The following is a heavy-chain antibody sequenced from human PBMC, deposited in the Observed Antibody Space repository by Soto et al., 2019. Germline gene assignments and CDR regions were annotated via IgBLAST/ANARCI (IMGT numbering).Heavy chain of an antibody. CDR2: INHSGST. Sequence: PSETLSLTCAVYGGSFSGYYWSWIRQPPGKGLEWIGEINHSGSTNYNPSLKSRVTISVDTSKNQFSLKLSSVTAADTAVYYCARKGIFGVVGSSWFDPWGQGTLVTVSS. CDR3: ARKGIFGVVGSSWFDP. CDR1: GGSFSGYY. J-gene: IGHJ5*02. V-gene: IGHV4-34*01. D-gene: IGHD3-3*02.